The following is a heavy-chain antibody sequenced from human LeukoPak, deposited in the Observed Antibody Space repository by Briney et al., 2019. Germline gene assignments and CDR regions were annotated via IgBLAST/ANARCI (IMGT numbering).Heavy chain of an antibody. CDR2: IRSKAYGGTA. V-gene: IGHV3-49*04. Sequence: GASLRLSCTVSGLTFGDYAMSWVRQAPGKGLEWVGFIRSKAYGGTAEYAASVKGRFTVSRDDSKSVAYLQMNSLKTEDTAVYYCTRTLISTYYYDSNGFFDYWGQGTLVTVSP. CDR1: GLTFGDYA. D-gene: IGHD3-22*01. J-gene: IGHJ4*02. CDR3: TRTLISTYYYDSNGFFDY.